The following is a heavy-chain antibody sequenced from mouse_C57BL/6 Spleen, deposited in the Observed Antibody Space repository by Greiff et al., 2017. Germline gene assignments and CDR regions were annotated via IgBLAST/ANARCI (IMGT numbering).Heavy chain of an antibody. CDR2: INPSNGGT. CDR1: GYTFTSYW. Sequence: QVQLQQPGTELVKPGASVKLSCKASGYTFTSYWMHWVKQRPGQGLEWIGNINPSNGGTNYNEKFKSKATLTVDKSSSTAYMQLSSLTSEDSAVYYCAREGYYGSSYWWYFDVWGTGTTVTVSS. CDR3: AREGYYGSSYWWYFDV. J-gene: IGHJ1*03. V-gene: IGHV1-53*01. D-gene: IGHD1-1*01.